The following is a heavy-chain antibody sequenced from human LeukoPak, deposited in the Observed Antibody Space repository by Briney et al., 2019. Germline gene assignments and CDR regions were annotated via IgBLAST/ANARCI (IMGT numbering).Heavy chain of an antibody. J-gene: IGHJ6*03. Sequence: KTSESLSLTCTASGGSISSYYWSWIRQPAGKGLEWIGRIYTSGSTNYNPSLKSRVTMSVDTSTNQFSLKLSSVTAADTAVYYCATSGGWSYMDVWGKGTTVTVSS. D-gene: IGHD6-19*01. CDR3: ATSGGWSYMDV. V-gene: IGHV4-4*07. CDR2: IYTSGST. CDR1: GGSISSYY.